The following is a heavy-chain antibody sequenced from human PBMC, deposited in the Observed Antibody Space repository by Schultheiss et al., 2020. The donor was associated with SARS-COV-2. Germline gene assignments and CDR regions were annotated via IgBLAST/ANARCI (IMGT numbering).Heavy chain of an antibody. CDR1: GGSISSYY. V-gene: IGHV4-59*01. CDR2: IYYSGST. Sequence: SETLSLTCTVSGGSISSYYWSWIRQPPGKGLEWIGYIYYSGSTNYNPSLKSRVTISVDTSKNQLSLKLSSVTAADTAVYYCARDRVGYYYDSSGYYSGYYYGMDVWGQGTTVTVSS. CDR3: ARDRVGYYYDSSGYYSGYYYGMDV. D-gene: IGHD3-22*01. J-gene: IGHJ6*02.